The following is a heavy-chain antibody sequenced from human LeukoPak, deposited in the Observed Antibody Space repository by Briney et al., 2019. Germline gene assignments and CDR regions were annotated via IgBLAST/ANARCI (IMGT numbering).Heavy chain of an antibody. CDR3: AKDMSHYYDSSGYSYAFDI. CDR1: GFTFSSYT. D-gene: IGHD3-22*01. V-gene: IGHV3-43*01. Sequence: GGSLRLSCAASGFTFSSYTMHWVRQAPGKGLEWVSLISWDGGSTYYADSVKGRFTISRDNSKNSLYLQMNSLRTEDTALYYCAKDMSHYYDSSGYSYAFDIWGQGTMVTVSS. CDR2: ISWDGGST. J-gene: IGHJ3*02.